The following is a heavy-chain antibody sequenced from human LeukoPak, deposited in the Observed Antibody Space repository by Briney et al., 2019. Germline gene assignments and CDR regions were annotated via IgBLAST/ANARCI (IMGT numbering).Heavy chain of an antibody. CDR2: IYTSGST. D-gene: IGHD6-13*01. V-gene: IGHV4-61*02. Sequence: SETLSLTCTVSGGSISSGTYYWTWIRQPAGKGLEWIGRIYTSGSTNYNPSLKSRVTISVDTSKNQFSLKLSSVTAADTAVYYCARQGDPLTGYSSSWYGVSGYWGQGTLVTVSS. J-gene: IGHJ4*02. CDR1: GGSISSGTYY. CDR3: ARQGDPLTGYSSSWYGVSGY.